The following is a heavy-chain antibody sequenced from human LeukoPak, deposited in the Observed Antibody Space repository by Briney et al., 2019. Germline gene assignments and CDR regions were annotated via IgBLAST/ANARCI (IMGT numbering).Heavy chain of an antibody. J-gene: IGHJ5*02. Sequence: ASVKVSCKASGYTFTSYGISWVRQAPGQGLEWMGWISAYNGNTNYAQKLQGRVTMTTDTSTSTAYMELRSLRSDDTAVYYCARDLPVETDEAGHFDPWGQGTLVTVSS. D-gene: IGHD2-21*02. CDR3: ARDLPVETDEAGHFDP. CDR1: GYTFTSYG. CDR2: ISAYNGNT. V-gene: IGHV1-18*01.